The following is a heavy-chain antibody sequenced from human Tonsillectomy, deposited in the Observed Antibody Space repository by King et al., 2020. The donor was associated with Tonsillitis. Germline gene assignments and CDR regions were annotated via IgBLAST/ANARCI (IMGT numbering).Heavy chain of an antibody. CDR3: AGKLDHGARLYYYYTLDV. CDR2: INPNSGDT. J-gene: IGHJ6*02. V-gene: IGHV1-2*02. D-gene: IGHD1-1*01. Sequence: HVQLVESGAEVKQPGASVKVSCKASGYTFTAYYLHWVRQAPGQGLEWMGWINPNSGDTNYAQKFQGRVTMTRDTSISTAYMELSRLRSDDTAVFYCAGKLDHGARLYYYYTLDVWGQGTTVIVSS. CDR1: GYTFTAYY.